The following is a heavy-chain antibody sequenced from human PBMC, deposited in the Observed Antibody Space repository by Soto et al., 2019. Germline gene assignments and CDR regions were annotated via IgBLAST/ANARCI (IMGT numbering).Heavy chain of an antibody. V-gene: IGHV3-64*01. Sequence: PGGSLRLSCAASGFTFSSYAMHWVRQAPGKGLEYVSAISSNGGSTYYANSVKGRFTISRDNSKNTLYLQMGSLRAEDMAVYYCARSVAAGVYYYYYMDVWGKGTTVTVSS. J-gene: IGHJ6*03. D-gene: IGHD6-13*01. CDR3: ARSVAAGVYYYYYMDV. CDR2: ISSNGGST. CDR1: GFTFSSYA.